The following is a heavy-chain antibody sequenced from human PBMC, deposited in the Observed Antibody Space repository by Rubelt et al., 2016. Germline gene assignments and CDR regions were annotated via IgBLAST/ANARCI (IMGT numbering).Heavy chain of an antibody. D-gene: IGHD6-13*01. CDR1: GGSFSGYY. CDR2: INPRGGT. J-gene: IGHJ3*02. Sequence: GGSFSGYYGSWVFQPPGKGLEWIGEINPRGGTDYTPSLQSRVFMLVDSAKNQFFLRLSSGTAADTAVYYCARYFKGAGSWHAFDMWGQGTVVTVSS. V-gene: IGHV4-34*01. CDR3: ARYFKGAGSWHAFDM.